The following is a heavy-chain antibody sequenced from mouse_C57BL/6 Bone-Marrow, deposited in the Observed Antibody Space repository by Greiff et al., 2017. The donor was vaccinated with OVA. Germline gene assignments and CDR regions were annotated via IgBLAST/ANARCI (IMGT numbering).Heavy chain of an antibody. D-gene: IGHD1-1*01. Sequence: QVQLQQPGAELVKPGASVKLSCKASGYTFTSYWMHWVKQRPGQGLEWIGMIHPNSGSTNYNEKFKSKATLTVDKSSSTAYMQLSSLTSEDSAVYYCATNFYYGSSYGFDYWGQGTTLTVSS. V-gene: IGHV1-64*01. CDR3: ATNFYYGSSYGFDY. CDR2: IHPNSGST. CDR1: GYTFTSYW. J-gene: IGHJ2*01.